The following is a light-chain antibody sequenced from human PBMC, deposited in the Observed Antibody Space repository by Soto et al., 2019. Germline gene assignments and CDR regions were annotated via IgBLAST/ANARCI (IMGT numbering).Light chain of an antibody. CDR2: RAS. V-gene: IGKV3-20*01. CDR3: QHYGTSPLT. Sequence: EIVLTQSPGTLSLSPGERATLSCRASQSVTSGYLAWSQQKPGQAPRLLIYRASIRATGIPDTFSGSGSWTDFTPTITRLEPDDFPVYYCQHYGTSPLTFGQGTKVEIK. CDR1: QSVTSGY. J-gene: IGKJ1*01.